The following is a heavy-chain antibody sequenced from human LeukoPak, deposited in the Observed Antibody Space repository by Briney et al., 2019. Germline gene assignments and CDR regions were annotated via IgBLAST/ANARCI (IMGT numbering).Heavy chain of an antibody. CDR3: ARDTLYYGMDV. J-gene: IGHJ6*02. CDR2: IYSGGST. Sequence: GGSLRLSCAASGFTVSSNYMSWVRQAPGKGLEWVSVIYSGGSTYYADSVKGRFTISRDNSKNTLYLQMNSLRAEDTAVYYCARDTLYYGMDVWGQGTTVTVSS. V-gene: IGHV3-53*01. CDR1: GFTVSSNY.